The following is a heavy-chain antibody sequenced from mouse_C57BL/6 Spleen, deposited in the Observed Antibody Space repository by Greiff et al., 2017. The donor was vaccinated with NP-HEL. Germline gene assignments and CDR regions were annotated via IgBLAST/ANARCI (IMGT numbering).Heavy chain of an antibody. Sequence: VQLQQSGAELVKPGASVKMSCKASGYTFTSYWITWVKQRPGQGLEWIGDIYPGSGSTNYNEKFKSKATLTVDTSSSTAYMQLSSLTSEDSAVYYCARYRYDYPYSFDYWGQGTTLTVSS. CDR3: ARYRYDYPYSFDY. D-gene: IGHD2-4*01. V-gene: IGHV1-55*01. CDR2: IYPGSGST. J-gene: IGHJ2*01. CDR1: GYTFTSYW.